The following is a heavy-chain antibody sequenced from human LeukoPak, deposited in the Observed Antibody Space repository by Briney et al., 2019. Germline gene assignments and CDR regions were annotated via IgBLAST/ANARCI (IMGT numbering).Heavy chain of an antibody. CDR3: ARFYSSSSSSYYFDY. CDR2: IYSGGST. Sequence: AGGSLRLSCAASGFTVSSNYMSWVRQAPGKGLERVSVIYSGGSTYYADSVKGRFTISRDNSKNTLYLQMNSLRAEDTAVYYCARFYSSSSSSYYFDYWGQGTLVTVSS. D-gene: IGHD6-6*01. CDR1: GFTVSSNY. V-gene: IGHV3-53*01. J-gene: IGHJ4*02.